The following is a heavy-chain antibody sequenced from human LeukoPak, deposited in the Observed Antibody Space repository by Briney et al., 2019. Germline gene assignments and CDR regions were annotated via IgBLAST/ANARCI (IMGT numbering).Heavy chain of an antibody. CDR3: AKDRWRAVAGYFDY. CDR2: ISYDGSNK. D-gene: IGHD6-19*01. V-gene: IGHV3-30*18. Sequence: PGGSLRLSCAASGFTFSSYGMHWVRQAPGKGLEWVGVISYDGSNKYYADSVKGRFTISRDNSKNTLYLQMNSLRAEDTAVYYCAKDRWRAVAGYFDYWGQGTLVTVSS. J-gene: IGHJ4*02. CDR1: GFTFSSYG.